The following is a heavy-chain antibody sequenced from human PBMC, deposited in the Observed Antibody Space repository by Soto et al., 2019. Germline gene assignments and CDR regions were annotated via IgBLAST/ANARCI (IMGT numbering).Heavy chain of an antibody. CDR2: ITPMFGTA. V-gene: IGHV1-69*12. CDR3: AQTLGLAVAGPGRFDL. CDR1: GGTFSRYA. D-gene: IGHD6-19*01. Sequence: QVQLVQSGAEVKKYGSSVKVSCKASGGTFSRYAISWVRQAPGQGLEWMGGITPMFGTANYAQRFQGRATITADESTSTAYMQRRSLRSDDPAVYYCAQTLGLAVAGPGRFDLWGRGTLVTVSS. J-gene: IGHJ2*01.